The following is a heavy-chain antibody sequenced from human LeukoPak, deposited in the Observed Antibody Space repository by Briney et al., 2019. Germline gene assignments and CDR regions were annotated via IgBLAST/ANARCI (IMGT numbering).Heavy chain of an antibody. D-gene: IGHD6-6*01. CDR3: AREYSSSSGRAFDI. Sequence: GGSLRLSCAASGFTLSTYTMNWVRQAPGKGLQWFSYISSSSSTIYYADSVKGRFTISRDNAKNSLYLQMNSPRDEDTAVYYCAREYSSSSGRAFDIWGQGTMVTVSS. J-gene: IGHJ3*02. V-gene: IGHV3-48*02. CDR1: GFTLSTYT. CDR2: ISSSSSTI.